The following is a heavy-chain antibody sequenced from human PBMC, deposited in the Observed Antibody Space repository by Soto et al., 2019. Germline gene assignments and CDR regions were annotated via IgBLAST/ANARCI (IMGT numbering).Heavy chain of an antibody. CDR1: GFTFSSYW. V-gene: IGHV3-74*01. Sequence: EVQLVESGGGLVQPGGSLRLSCAASGFTFSSYWMHWVRQAPGKGLVWVSRINSDGSSTSYADSVKGRFTISRDNAKNTRYLQMNSLRAEDTAVYYCARVIGYSSSRGSFDPWGQGTLVTVSS. J-gene: IGHJ5*02. D-gene: IGHD6-13*01. CDR2: INSDGSST. CDR3: ARVIGYSSSRGSFDP.